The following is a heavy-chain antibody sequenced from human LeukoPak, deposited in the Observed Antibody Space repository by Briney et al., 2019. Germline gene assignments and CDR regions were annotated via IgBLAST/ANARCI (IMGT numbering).Heavy chain of an antibody. J-gene: IGHJ5*02. D-gene: IGHD3-9*01. CDR3: ARQDILTGYNNWFDP. Sequence: GESLKISCKGSGYSFTSYWIGWVRQMPGKGLEWMGIIYPGDSDTRYSPSFQGQVTISADKSISTAYLQWSSLKASDTAMYYCARQDILTGYNNWFDPWGQGTLVTVSS. CDR1: GYSFTSYW. CDR2: IYPGDSDT. V-gene: IGHV5-51*01.